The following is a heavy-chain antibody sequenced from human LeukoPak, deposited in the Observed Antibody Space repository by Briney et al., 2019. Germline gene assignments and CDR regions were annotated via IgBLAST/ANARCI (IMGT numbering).Heavy chain of an antibody. CDR2: ISYDGSNK. Sequence: GRSLRLSCAASGFTFSSYGMHWVRQAPGKGLEWVAVISYDGSNKYYADSVKGRFTISRDNSKNTLYLQMNSLRAEDTAVYYCAEPAIPLGAFDIWGQGTMVTVSS. J-gene: IGHJ3*02. CDR3: AEPAIPLGAFDI. D-gene: IGHD2-2*02. CDR1: GFTFSSYG. V-gene: IGHV3-30*18.